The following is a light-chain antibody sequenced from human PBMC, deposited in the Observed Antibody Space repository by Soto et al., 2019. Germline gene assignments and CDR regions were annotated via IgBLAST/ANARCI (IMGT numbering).Light chain of an antibody. V-gene: IGKV1-12*01. Sequence: IEMTQSPYSVSASIGDRVTIACRASQGIGNWITWYQQKPGKAPKLMIYSASTLVRGVPSRFSGSGSGTECTLTISGLQPEDALTYYCQQAKSFPITFGQGTRLEI. J-gene: IGKJ5*01. CDR2: SAS. CDR1: QGIGNW. CDR3: QQAKSFPIT.